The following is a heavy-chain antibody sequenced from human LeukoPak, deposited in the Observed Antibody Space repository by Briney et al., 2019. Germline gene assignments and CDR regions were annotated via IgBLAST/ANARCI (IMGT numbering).Heavy chain of an antibody. Sequence: PGGSLRLSCAASGFTFSNSWMSGVRQAPGRGLEWVASINQHGSQIHYVDSVKGRFTISRDNAKNSLYLEMSSLRAEDTAEYYCARLFGEVTIYDYWGQGTLATVSS. V-gene: IGHV3-7*01. D-gene: IGHD3-10*01. CDR2: INQHGSQI. CDR1: GFTFSNSW. CDR3: ARLFGEVTIYDY. J-gene: IGHJ4*02.